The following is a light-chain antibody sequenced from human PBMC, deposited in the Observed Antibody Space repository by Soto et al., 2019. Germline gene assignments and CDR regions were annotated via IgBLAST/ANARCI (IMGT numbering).Light chain of an antibody. J-gene: IGKJ1*01. Sequence: DIQMTQSPSSLSASVGERVTITCRASQSISGWLAWYQQKPGEAPKVLIYDASSLESGVPSRFSGSGSGTEFTLTISSLQPDDFASDYCQHYDSYPWAFGQGTKVEIK. CDR2: DAS. V-gene: IGKV1-5*01. CDR1: QSISGW. CDR3: QHYDSYPWA.